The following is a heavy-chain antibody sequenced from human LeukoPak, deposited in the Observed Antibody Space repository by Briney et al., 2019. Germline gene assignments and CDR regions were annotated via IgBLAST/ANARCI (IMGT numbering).Heavy chain of an antibody. Sequence: SETLSLTCTVSVGSISSHYWRWIRQPQGKGLEWIGYIYYSGSTNYNPSLKSRVTISVDTSKNQFSLKLSSVTAADTAVYYCARVWGDAFDIWGQGTMVTVSS. CDR3: ARVWGDAFDI. D-gene: IGHD3-16*01. J-gene: IGHJ3*02. CDR2: IYYSGST. CDR1: VGSISSHY. V-gene: IGHV4-59*11.